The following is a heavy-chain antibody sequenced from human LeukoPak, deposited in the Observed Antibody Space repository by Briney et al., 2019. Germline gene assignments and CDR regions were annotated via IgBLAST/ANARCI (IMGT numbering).Heavy chain of an antibody. Sequence: SETLSLTCTVSGASISSDTYFWSWIRQPAGKGLEWIGRIYTSGSTNYNPSLKSRVTISVDTSKNQFSLKLSSVTAADTAVYYCARGQIGGGYDWGGEYYFDYWGQGTLVTVSS. CDR2: IYTSGST. CDR3: ARGQIGGGYDWGGEYYFDY. J-gene: IGHJ4*02. V-gene: IGHV4-61*02. D-gene: IGHD5-12*01. CDR1: GASISSDTYF.